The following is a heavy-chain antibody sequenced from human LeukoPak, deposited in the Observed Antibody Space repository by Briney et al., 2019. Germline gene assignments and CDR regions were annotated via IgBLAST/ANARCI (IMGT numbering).Heavy chain of an antibody. CDR1: GFTFRSYW. J-gene: IGHJ3*02. CDR3: TSHTGTGDAFRPFHI. D-gene: IGHD2-21*02. CDR2: INQDVSQI. V-gene: IGHV3-7*01. Sequence: GGSLKLSCAASGFTFRSYWMSWVRQAPGKGLEWVATINQDVSQIKYVDSVKGRFTISRDNAKNSLYLQMNSLRAEDTAVYYCTSHTGTGDAFRPFHIWGQGTMVTVSS.